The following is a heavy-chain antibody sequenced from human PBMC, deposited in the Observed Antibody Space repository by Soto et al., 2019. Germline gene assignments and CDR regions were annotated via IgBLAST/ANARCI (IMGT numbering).Heavy chain of an antibody. CDR3: AREMGGTYLDH. CDR1: GGSITSDYYS. V-gene: IGHV4-30-2*01. J-gene: IGHJ4*02. D-gene: IGHD1-26*01. Sequence: QLQLQESGSGLVKPSETLSLTCAVSGGSITSDYYSWSCIRQPPGKALEWIGYIYDSGTAYYNPSLQSRVSMSVDISKNQFSLKLTSVTAAHTAVYFCAREMGGTYLDHWGRGDLVTVSS. CDR2: IYDSGTA.